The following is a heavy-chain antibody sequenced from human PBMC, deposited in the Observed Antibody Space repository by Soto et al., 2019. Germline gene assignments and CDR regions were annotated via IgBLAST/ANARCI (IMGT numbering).Heavy chain of an antibody. J-gene: IGHJ5*02. CDR3: ARDWVAARPGWFDP. CDR1: GYTFTTYG. CDR2: ISAYNGNT. V-gene: IGHV1-18*01. D-gene: IGHD6-6*01. Sequence: QVQLVQSGAEVKKPGASVKVSCKASGYTFTTYGISWVRQAPGQGLEWMGWISAYNGNTNYAENLQGRVTMTTDTSXXTAYMELRILRSDDTAVYYCARDWVAARPGWFDPWGQGTLVTVSS.